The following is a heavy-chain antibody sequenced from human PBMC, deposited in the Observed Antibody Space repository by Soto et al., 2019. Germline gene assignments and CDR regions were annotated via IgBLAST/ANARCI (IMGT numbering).Heavy chain of an antibody. D-gene: IGHD2-15*01. V-gene: IGHV1-8*01. CDR1: GYTFTSYD. J-gene: IGHJ5*02. CDR2: MNPNSGNT. Sequence: QVQLVQSGAEVKKPGASVKVSCKASGYTFTSYDINWVRQATGQGLEWMGWMNPNSGNTGYAQKFQGRVTMTRNTSISTAYMELSSLRSEDTAVYYCASGHYCSGGSCSGFDPWGQGTLVTVSS. CDR3: ASGHYCSGGSCSGFDP.